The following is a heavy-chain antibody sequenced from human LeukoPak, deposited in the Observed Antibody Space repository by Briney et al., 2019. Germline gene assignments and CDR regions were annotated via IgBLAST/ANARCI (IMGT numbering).Heavy chain of an antibody. J-gene: IGHJ4*02. Sequence: GGSLRLSCAASGFAITDHHMDWVRQAPGKGMEWVGRSQTTKPNSCTTEYAASVKGRFTISRDNAKNTLYLQMNSLRAEDTAVYYCTSLRLEDYWGQGTLVTVSS. CDR3: TSLRLEDY. V-gene: IGHV3-72*01. D-gene: IGHD6-25*01. CDR1: GFAITDHH. CDR2: SQTTKPNSCTT.